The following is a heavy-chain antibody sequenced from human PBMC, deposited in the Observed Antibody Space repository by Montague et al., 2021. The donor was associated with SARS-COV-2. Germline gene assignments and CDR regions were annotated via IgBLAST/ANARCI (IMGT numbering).Heavy chain of an antibody. D-gene: IGHD4-17*01. CDR1: AGSLSSHY. CDR3: ARAENTCFIANCDYDFDI. J-gene: IGHJ4*02. CDR2: VYYTGST. Sequence: SETLSLTCTVSAGSLSSHYWSWIRQPPGKALEWIGYVYYTGSTKYNPSLKSRVTISLDTPKNRFSLSLRSLTTADTAVYYCARAENTCFIANCDYDFDIWGLGTPVTVSS. V-gene: IGHV4-59*11.